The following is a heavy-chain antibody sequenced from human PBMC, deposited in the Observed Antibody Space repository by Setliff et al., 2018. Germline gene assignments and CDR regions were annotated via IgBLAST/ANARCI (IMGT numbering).Heavy chain of an antibody. V-gene: IGHV4-61*09. CDR1: GGSISSGSNY. J-gene: IGHJ5*02. D-gene: IGHD2-2*01. Sequence: SETLSLTCTVSGGSISSGSNYWSWIRQPAGRGLEWIGHIDPSGTTNYNPSLKSRVTISVDTSKNQFSLKLSSVTAADTAVYYCARGYCSSPSCFFAGWFDPWGQGTLVTVSS. CDR2: IDPSGTT. CDR3: ARGYCSSPSCFFAGWFDP.